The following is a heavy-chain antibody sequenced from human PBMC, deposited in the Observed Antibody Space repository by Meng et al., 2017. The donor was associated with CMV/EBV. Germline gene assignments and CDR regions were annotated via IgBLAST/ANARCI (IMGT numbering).Heavy chain of an antibody. D-gene: IGHD1-26*01. CDR1: GGTFSSYA. Sequence: SVKVSCKASGGTFSSYAISWVRQAPGQGLEWMGGIIPIFGTANYAQKFQGRVTITTDESTSTAYMELSSLRSDDTAVYYCARGGIVGATEYYYYGMDVWGQGTTVTVSS. CDR3: ARGGIVGATEYYYYGMDV. V-gene: IGHV1-69*05. J-gene: IGHJ6*02. CDR2: IIPIFGTA.